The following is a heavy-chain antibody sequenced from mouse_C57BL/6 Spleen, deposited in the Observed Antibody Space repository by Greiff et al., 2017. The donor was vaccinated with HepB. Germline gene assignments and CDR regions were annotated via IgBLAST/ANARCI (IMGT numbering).Heavy chain of an antibody. CDR1: GFTFSSYG. CDR2: ISSGGSYT. CDR3: AREGGNYYGSSPYAMDY. Sequence: EVQLVESGGDLVKPGGSLKLSCAASGFTFSSYGMSWVRQTPDKRLEWVATISSGGSYTYYPDSVKGRFTISRDNAKNTLYLQMCSLKSEDTAMYYCAREGGNYYGSSPYAMDYWGQGTSVTVSS. J-gene: IGHJ4*01. D-gene: IGHD1-1*01. V-gene: IGHV5-6*01.